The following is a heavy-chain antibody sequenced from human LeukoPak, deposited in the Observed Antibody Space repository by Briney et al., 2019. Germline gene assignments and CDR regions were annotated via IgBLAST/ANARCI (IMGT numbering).Heavy chain of an antibody. V-gene: IGHV1-24*01. CDR2: FDPEHGQR. Sequence: ASVKVSCKVSTYTVTELSMHWVRQAPGKGLEWMGGFDPEHGQRIYAQKFQGRVTMTEDTSTDTAYVELRSLRSDDTAVYYCATGRLHYDRRDYYENDAFDLWGPGTRVTVSS. CDR3: ATGRLHYDRRDYYENDAFDL. J-gene: IGHJ3*01. CDR1: TYTVTELS. D-gene: IGHD3-22*01.